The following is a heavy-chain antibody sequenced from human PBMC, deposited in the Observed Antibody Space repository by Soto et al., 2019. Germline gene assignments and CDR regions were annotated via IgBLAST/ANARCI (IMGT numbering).Heavy chain of an antibody. Sequence: GGSLRLSCAASGFTFNAYAMTWVRQAPGKGLEWVSSISGSGGFSYYADSVKGRFTISRDNSQNTRFLQMTSLRADDTAIYYCAKDSSKHIVVVSALEYWGQGTVVTVSS. D-gene: IGHD2-21*02. CDR2: ISGSGGFS. V-gene: IGHV3-23*01. CDR3: AKDSSKHIVVVSALEY. CDR1: GFTFNAYA. J-gene: IGHJ4*02.